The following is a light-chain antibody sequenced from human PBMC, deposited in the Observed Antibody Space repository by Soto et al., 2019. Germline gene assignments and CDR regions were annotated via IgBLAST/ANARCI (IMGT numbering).Light chain of an antibody. J-gene: IGKJ4*01. CDR2: DSF. Sequence: EIVLTQSPATLSLSPGARATLSCRASQSVGTYFAWYQQKPGQAPRLLIYDSFNRATGITARFRGTGSGSDFTPTISSLVPEDFAEYDGQHRSDWTSTFGGRTKVEIK. V-gene: IGKV3-11*01. CDR3: QHRSDWTST. CDR1: QSVGTY.